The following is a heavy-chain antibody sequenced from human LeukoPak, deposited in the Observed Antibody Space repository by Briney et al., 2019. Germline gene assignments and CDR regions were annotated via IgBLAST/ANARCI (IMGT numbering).Heavy chain of an antibody. J-gene: IGHJ4*02. CDR2: IIPIFGTA. CDR3: ARDVSGATHFDY. V-gene: IGHV1-69*13. Sequence: SVKVSCKASGGTFSSYAISWVRQAPGQGLEWMGGIIPIFGTANYAQKFQGRVTITADESTSTAYMELSSLRSEDTAVYYCARDVSGATHFDYWGQGTLVTVSS. D-gene: IGHD1-26*01. CDR1: GGTFSSYA.